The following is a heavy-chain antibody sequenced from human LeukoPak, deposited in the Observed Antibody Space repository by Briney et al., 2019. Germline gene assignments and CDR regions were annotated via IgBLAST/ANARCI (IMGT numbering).Heavy chain of an antibody. Sequence: GGSLRLSCAASGFTFSSYWMHWFRQAPGKGLVWVSRINSDGSSTNYADSVKGRFTISRDNVKNALYLEMNSLRAEDTAVYYCARDRGVGAPDYWGQGTLVTVSS. CDR2: INSDGSST. CDR3: ARDRGVGAPDY. J-gene: IGHJ4*02. D-gene: IGHD1-26*01. CDR1: GFTFSSYW. V-gene: IGHV3-74*01.